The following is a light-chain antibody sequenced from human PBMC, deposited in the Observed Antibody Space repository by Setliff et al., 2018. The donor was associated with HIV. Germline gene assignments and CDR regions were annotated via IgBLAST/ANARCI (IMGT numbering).Light chain of an antibody. CDR3: SSYSSSRPRV. V-gene: IGLV2-14*01. Sequence: QSVLTQPASVSGSLGQSITISCTGTSSDVGGHNSVSWYQQHPGKAPKLMISEVSNRPSGVSNRFSGSKSGNTASLTIAGLQPEDEADYCCSSYSSSRPRVFGTGTKATV. CDR2: EVS. J-gene: IGLJ1*01. CDR1: SSDVGGHNS.